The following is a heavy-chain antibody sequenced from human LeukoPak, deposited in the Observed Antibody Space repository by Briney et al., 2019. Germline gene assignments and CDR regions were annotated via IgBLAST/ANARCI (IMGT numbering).Heavy chain of an antibody. CDR3: VRDITGTDDAFDI. D-gene: IGHD1-20*01. CDR1: GFIFSSHA. Sequence: GGSLRLSCAASGFIFSSHAMHWVRQAPGKGLEWVAVISYAGDDGSNIYYADSVKGRFTISRDNSKSTLYLQMNSLRPEDTAVYYCVRDITGTDDAFDIWGQGTMVTVSS. CDR2: ISYAGDDGSNI. V-gene: IGHV3-30*03. J-gene: IGHJ3*02.